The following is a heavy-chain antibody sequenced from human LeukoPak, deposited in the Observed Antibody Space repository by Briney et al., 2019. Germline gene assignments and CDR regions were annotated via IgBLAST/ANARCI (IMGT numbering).Heavy chain of an antibody. CDR3: ASALTTVTPHFHY. D-gene: IGHD4-17*01. J-gene: IGHJ4*02. Sequence: GGSLRLSCVASGFTFSDYWMSWVRQAPGKGLEWVSDIKEDGSEKYYADSVKGRFTISRDNAKNTVYLQMNSLRVEDTGVYYCASALTTVTPHFHYWGQGTLVTVSS. V-gene: IGHV3-7*05. CDR1: GFTFSDYW. CDR2: IKEDGSEK.